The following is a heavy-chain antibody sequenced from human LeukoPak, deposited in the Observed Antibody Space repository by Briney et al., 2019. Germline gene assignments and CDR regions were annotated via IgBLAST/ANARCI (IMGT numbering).Heavy chain of an antibody. V-gene: IGHV3-48*04. Sequence: HSGGSLRLSCAASGFTFSSYNMNWVRQAPGKGLEWVSYISSSSSTINYADSVKGRFTISRDNAKNSLYLQMNSLRAEDSAVYYCAKGHLIPPPWPSWEHYWGQGTLVTVSS. CDR1: GFTFSSYN. CDR2: ISSSSSTI. D-gene: IGHD1-26*01. J-gene: IGHJ4*02. CDR3: AKGHLIPPPWPSWEHY.